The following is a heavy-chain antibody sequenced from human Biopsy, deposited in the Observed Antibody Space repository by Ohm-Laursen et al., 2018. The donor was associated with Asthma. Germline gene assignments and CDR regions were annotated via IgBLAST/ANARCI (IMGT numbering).Heavy chain of an antibody. J-gene: IGHJ5*02. CDR1: GGSFSGYY. CDR3: ARAGQCSSTSCYNPGWFDL. CDR2: INHSGST. Sequence: SDTLSLTCAVYGGSFSGYYWSWIRQPPGKGLEWIGEINHSGSTNYNPSLKSRVTISVDTSKNQFSLKLSSVTAADTAVYYCARAGQCSSTSCYNPGWFDLWGQGTLVTVSS. D-gene: IGHD2-2*01. V-gene: IGHV4-34*01.